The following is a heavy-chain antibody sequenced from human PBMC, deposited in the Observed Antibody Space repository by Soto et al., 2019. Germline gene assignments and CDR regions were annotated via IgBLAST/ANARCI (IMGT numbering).Heavy chain of an antibody. CDR2: ISWNSGSI. CDR3: AKSADYDILTGYPKHNWFAP. CDR1: GFTFDDYA. Sequence: EVQLVESGGGLVQPGRSLRLSCAASGFTFDDYAMHWVRQAPGKGLEWVSGISWNSGSIGYADSVKGRFTISRDNAKNSLYLQMNSLRAEDTALYYCAKSADYDILTGYPKHNWFAPWGQGTLVTVSS. D-gene: IGHD3-9*01. J-gene: IGHJ5*02. V-gene: IGHV3-9*01.